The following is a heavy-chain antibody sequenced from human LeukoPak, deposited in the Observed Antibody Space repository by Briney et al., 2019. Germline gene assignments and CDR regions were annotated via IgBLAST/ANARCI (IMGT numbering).Heavy chain of an antibody. CDR2: IYYSGST. J-gene: IGHJ1*01. CDR3: TRGPQEHSGLD. V-gene: IGHV4-39*07. CDR1: GGSISSSSYY. Sequence: PSETMSLTCTVSGGSISSSSYYWGWIRQPPGKGLEWIGSIYYSGSTYYNPSLKSRVTMSVDTSKNQFSLKLSSVTAADTAVYYCTRGPQEHSGLDWGQGTLVTVSS. D-gene: IGHD6-25*01.